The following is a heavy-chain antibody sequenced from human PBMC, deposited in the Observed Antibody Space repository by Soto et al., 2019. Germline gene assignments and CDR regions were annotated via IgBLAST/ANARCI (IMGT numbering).Heavy chain of an antibody. V-gene: IGHV5-51*01. J-gene: IGHJ4*02. D-gene: IGHD7-27*01. Sequence: GESLKISCKGPGYTFTSYWICWVRQMPGKGLEWMGIIYPGDSETTYSPSFQGQVTISADKSIKTAYLQWSSLKASDTAMYYCATFESVRTGPDYWGQGTLVTVSS. CDR1: GYTFTSYW. CDR2: IYPGDSET. CDR3: ATFESVRTGPDY.